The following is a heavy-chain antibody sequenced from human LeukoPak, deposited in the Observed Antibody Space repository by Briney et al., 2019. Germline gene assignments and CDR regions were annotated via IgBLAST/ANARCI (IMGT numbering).Heavy chain of an antibody. D-gene: IGHD3-3*02. V-gene: IGHV4-39*07. CDR2: IYYSGST. J-gene: IGHJ6*02. Sequence: SETLSLTCTVSGGSISSSSYYWGWIRQPPGKGLEWIGSIYYSGSTYYNPSLKSRVTISVDTSKNQFSLRLTSVTAADTAVYYCARRGAGIFYYYGMDVWGQGTTVTVSS. CDR3: ARRGAGIFYYYGMDV. CDR1: GGSISSSSYY.